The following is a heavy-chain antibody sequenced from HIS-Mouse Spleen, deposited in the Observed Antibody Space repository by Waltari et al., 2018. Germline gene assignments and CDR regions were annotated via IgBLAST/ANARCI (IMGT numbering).Heavy chain of an antibody. CDR2: INSDGSST. CDR1: GFTFSAYW. CDR3: ARGRGDAFDI. D-gene: IGHD3-10*01. J-gene: IGHJ3*02. Sequence: EVQLVESGGGLVQPGGSLRISCAASGFTFSAYWTHWVRQAPGKGLVWVSSINSDGSSTSYADSVKGRFTTSRDNAKNTLYLQMNSLRAEDTAVYYCARGRGDAFDIWGQGTMVTVSS. V-gene: IGHV3-74*01.